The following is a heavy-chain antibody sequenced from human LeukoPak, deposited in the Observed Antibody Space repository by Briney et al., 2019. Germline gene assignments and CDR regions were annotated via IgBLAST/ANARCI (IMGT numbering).Heavy chain of an antibody. V-gene: IGHV1-69*02. Sequence: ASVKVSCKASGGTFSSFTINWVRPAPGQGLEWLGKIIPLLGVPTYAQTFHDRFTITADKPTSTAYMELSSLRSDDTAVYYCARGSSTLDYWGQGTLVTVSS. CDR2: IIPLLGVP. D-gene: IGHD6-19*01. J-gene: IGHJ4*02. CDR3: ARGSSTLDY. CDR1: GGTFSSFT.